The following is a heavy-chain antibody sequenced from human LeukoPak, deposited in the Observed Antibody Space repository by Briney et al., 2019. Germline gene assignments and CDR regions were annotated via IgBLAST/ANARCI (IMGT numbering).Heavy chain of an antibody. Sequence: GGPLSLFCPASGFTSRSISLTWSGRAQGKGREWVPYISSSSSTIYYADSVKGRFTISRDNAKNSLYLQMNSLRAEDTAVYYCARDAGSYYYYYMDVWGKGTTVTISS. V-gene: IGHV3-48*01. CDR1: GFTSRSIS. CDR3: ARDAGSYYYYYMDV. J-gene: IGHJ6*03. CDR2: ISSSSSTI. D-gene: IGHD5-12*01.